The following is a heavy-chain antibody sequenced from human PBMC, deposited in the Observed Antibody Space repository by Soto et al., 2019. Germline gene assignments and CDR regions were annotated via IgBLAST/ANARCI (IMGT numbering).Heavy chain of an antibody. D-gene: IGHD3-22*01. CDR3: ARGGLAPTYYYDSSGRRKDNWFDP. J-gene: IGHJ5*02. CDR2: IYHSGST. CDR1: GGSISSGGYS. V-gene: IGHV4-30-2*01. Sequence: SETLSLTCAVSGGSISSGGYSWSWIRQPPGKGLEWIGYIYHSGSTYYNPSLKSRVTISVDRSKNQFSLKLSSVTAADTAVYYCARGGLAPTYYYDSSGRRKDNWFDPWGQGTLVTVSS.